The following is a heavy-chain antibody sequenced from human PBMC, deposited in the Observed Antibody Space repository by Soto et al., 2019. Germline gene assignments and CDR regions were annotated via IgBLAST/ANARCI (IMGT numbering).Heavy chain of an antibody. D-gene: IGHD1-1*01. CDR1: GYKFSSYW. Sequence: PGESLKISCNGSGYKFSSYWIGWVRQMPGKGLEWMGIIYPGDSDTRYSPSFQGRVTISADKSSSAAYLQWSSLRASDTAIYYCVRTTSTRSGFDYWGQGTLVTVSS. CDR3: VRTTSTRSGFDY. CDR2: IYPGDSDT. V-gene: IGHV5-51*01. J-gene: IGHJ4*02.